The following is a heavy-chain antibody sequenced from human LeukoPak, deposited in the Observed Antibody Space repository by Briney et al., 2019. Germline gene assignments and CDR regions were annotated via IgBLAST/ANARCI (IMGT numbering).Heavy chain of an antibody. CDR1: GGSINPYS. V-gene: IGHV4-59*08. J-gene: IGHJ4*02. CDR2: ISYSGNT. Sequence: SETLSLTCTVSGGSINPYSWTWIRQPPGKGLEWIAYISYSGNTNYNPSFKSQITISVDRSMNQFSLKLNSVTAADTAFYYCARQGTYGDYLDYWGQGTLVTVSS. D-gene: IGHD4-17*01. CDR3: ARQGTYGDYLDY.